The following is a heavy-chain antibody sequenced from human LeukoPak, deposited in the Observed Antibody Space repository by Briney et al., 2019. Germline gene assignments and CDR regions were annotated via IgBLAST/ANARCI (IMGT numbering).Heavy chain of an antibody. V-gene: IGHV4-34*01. CDR2: INHSGST. CDR3: ARTYCSGGSCHFDY. J-gene: IGHJ4*02. Sequence: SETLSLTCAVYGGSFSGYYWSWIRQPPGKGLEWIGEINHSGSTNYNPSLKSRVTISVDTSKKQFSLKLSSVTAADTAVYYCARTYCSGGSCHFDYWGQGTLVTVSS. D-gene: IGHD2-15*01. CDR1: GGSFSGYY.